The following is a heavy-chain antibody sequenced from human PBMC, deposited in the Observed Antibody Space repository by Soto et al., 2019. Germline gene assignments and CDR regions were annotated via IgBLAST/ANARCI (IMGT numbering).Heavy chain of an antibody. CDR2: TYYRSKWYN. J-gene: IGHJ4*02. V-gene: IGHV6-1*01. CDR3: ARCIAARRPWYFYY. D-gene: IGHD6-6*01. CDR1: GDSVSSNSAA. Sequence: PSQTLSLTCAISGDSVSSNSAAWNWIRQSPSRGLEWPGRTYYRSKWYNDYAVSVKSRITINPDTSKNQFSLQLNSVTPEDTAVYYCARCIAARRPWYFYYWGQGTLVPVSS.